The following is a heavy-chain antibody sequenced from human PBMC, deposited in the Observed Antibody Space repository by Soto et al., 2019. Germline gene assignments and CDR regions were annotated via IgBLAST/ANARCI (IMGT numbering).Heavy chain of an antibody. Sequence: GGSLRLSCAASGFTFSSYWMSWVRQAPGKGLEWVANIKQDGSEKYYVDSVKGRFTISRDNAKNSLYLQMNSLRAEDTAVYYCARDPNWGPEVGGYFDYWGQGTLVTVSS. D-gene: IGHD7-27*01. V-gene: IGHV3-7*03. J-gene: IGHJ4*02. CDR1: GFTFSSYW. CDR3: ARDPNWGPEVGGYFDY. CDR2: IKQDGSEK.